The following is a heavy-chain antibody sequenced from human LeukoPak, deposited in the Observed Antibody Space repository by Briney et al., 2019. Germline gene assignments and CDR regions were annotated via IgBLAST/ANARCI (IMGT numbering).Heavy chain of an antibody. Sequence: PGGSLRLSCAASGFTFSDYYMRWIRQAPGKGLEWVSYISSSGSTIYYADSVKGRFTISRDNAKNSLYLQMNSLRAEDTAVYCGARDPSRQGQFDYWGQGTLVTVSS. J-gene: IGHJ4*02. CDR1: GFTFSDYY. CDR3: ARDPSRQGQFDY. V-gene: IGHV3-11*01. CDR2: ISSSGSTI.